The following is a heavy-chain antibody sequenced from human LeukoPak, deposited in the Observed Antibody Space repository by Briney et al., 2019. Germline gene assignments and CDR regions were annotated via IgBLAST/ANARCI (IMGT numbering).Heavy chain of an antibody. Sequence: GGSLRLSCVASGFTLSSYAVSWVRQAPGKGLQWVSSLGISGDYAWYAGSVKGRFTISRDSSKNTLYLQMNSLRAEDAAVYFCAKAPVTSCRGAYCYPFDSWGQGTLVTVSS. D-gene: IGHD2-21*01. CDR3: AKAPVTSCRGAYCYPFDS. CDR1: GFTLSSYA. J-gene: IGHJ4*02. CDR2: LGISGDYA. V-gene: IGHV3-23*01.